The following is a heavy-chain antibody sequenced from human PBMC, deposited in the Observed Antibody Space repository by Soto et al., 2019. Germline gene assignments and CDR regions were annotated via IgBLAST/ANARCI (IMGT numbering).Heavy chain of an antibody. Sequence: GGSLRLSCAASGFTFSRYWMHWVRQAPGKGLVWVSRMNSDGSITTYADSVKGRFTISRDNAKSTLYLQVHSLRAEDTAVYYWARETTLTSSLFDYPGRAALVTVSS. CDR1: GFTFSRYW. D-gene: IGHD4-17*01. CDR2: MNSDGSIT. V-gene: IGHV3-74*01. CDR3: ARETTLTSSLFDY. J-gene: IGHJ4*02.